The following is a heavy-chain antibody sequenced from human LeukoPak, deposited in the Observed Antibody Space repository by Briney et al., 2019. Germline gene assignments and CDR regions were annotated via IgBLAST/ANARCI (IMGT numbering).Heavy chain of an antibody. V-gene: IGHV1-2*02. Sequence: GASVKVSCKASGYTFTGYYMHWVRQAPGQGLEWMGWVNPNTGVTNYAQKFQGRVTLTRDTSIITAYMELTRLRSDDTAMYYCARDRTTVTTGYHGMDVWGQGTTLTVSS. CDR3: ARDRTTVTTGYHGMDV. CDR1: GYTFTGYY. CDR2: VNPNTGVT. D-gene: IGHD4-17*01. J-gene: IGHJ6*02.